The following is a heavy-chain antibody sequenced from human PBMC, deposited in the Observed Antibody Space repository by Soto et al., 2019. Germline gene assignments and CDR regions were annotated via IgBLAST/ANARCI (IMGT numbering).Heavy chain of an antibody. Sequence: GESLKISCKGSGYSFTSYWIGWVRQMPGKGLEWMGIIYPGDSDTRYGPSFQGQATISADKSISTAYLQWSSLKASDTAMYYCARTLGYCSSTSCRYYYYGMDVWGQGTTVTVSS. D-gene: IGHD2-2*01. CDR3: ARTLGYCSSTSCRYYYYGMDV. CDR2: IYPGDSDT. CDR1: GYSFTSYW. J-gene: IGHJ6*02. V-gene: IGHV5-51*01.